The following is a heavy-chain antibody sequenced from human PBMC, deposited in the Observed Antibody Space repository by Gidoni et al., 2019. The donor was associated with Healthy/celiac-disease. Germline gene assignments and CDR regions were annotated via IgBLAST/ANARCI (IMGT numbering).Heavy chain of an antibody. D-gene: IGHD3-9*01. J-gene: IGHJ4*02. Sequence: QVQLVESGGGVVQPGRSLRLSCAASGFTFSSYGMHGVRQAPGKGLEWVAVIWYDGSNKYYADSVKGRFTISRDNSKNTLYLQMNSLRAEDTAVYYCARGDSLGYYDILTGHSTPSGIDYWGQGTLVTVSS. CDR2: IWYDGSNK. CDR1: GFTFSSYG. V-gene: IGHV3-33*08. CDR3: ARGDSLGYYDILTGHSTPSGIDY.